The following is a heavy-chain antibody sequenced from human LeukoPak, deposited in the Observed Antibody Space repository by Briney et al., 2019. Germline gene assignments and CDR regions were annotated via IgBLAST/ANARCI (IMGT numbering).Heavy chain of an antibody. D-gene: IGHD3-22*01. CDR1: GFTFSSYA. V-gene: IGHV3-23*01. CDR2: ISDSGDAT. Sequence: GGSLRLSCAASGFTFSSYAMSWVRQAPGKGLAWVSAISDSGDATYYADSVKGRFTFSRDNSNNTLYLQMNSLRAEDTAVYYCAKVSRGSGFTTPLDYWGPGTLVTVSS. J-gene: IGHJ4*02. CDR3: AKVSRGSGFTTPLDY.